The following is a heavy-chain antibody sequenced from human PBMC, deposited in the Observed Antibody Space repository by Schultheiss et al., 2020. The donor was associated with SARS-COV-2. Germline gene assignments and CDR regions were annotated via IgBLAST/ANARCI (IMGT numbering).Heavy chain of an antibody. CDR2: ISGSGGST. Sequence: GESLKISCAASGFTFSSYAMSWVRQAPGKGLEWVSAISGSGGSTYYADSVKGRFTISRDNSKNTLYLQMSSLRAEDTAVYYCVKESSYSNYYFDYWGQGTLVTVSS. CDR3: VKESSYSNYYFDY. D-gene: IGHD4-11*01. V-gene: IGHV3-23*01. J-gene: IGHJ4*02. CDR1: GFTFSSYA.